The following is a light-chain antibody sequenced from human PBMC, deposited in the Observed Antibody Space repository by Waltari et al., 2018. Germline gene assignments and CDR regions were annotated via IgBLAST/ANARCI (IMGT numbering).Light chain of an antibody. J-gene: IGKJ2*01. V-gene: IGKV3-15*01. CDR2: DAS. Sequence: ELVMTQSPATLSVSPGERATLACRASQRVSSNLAWYQQKPGQAPRLLMYDASTRATGIPARFSGSGSGTEFTLTISSVQSEDFAVYFCQQYNYYYTFGQGTKLEIK. CDR3: QQYNYYYT. CDR1: QRVSSN.